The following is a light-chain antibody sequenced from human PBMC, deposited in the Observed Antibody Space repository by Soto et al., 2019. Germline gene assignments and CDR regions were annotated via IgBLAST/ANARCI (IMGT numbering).Light chain of an antibody. V-gene: IGLV3-25*03. CDR3: QSADSNGTYV. CDR1: ALPKQY. Sequence: SYELTQPPSVSVSPGQTARITCSGDALPKQYAYWYQQKPGQAPVLVIYKDSERPSGIPERFSGSSSGTTVTLTISGVQAEDEDDYYCQSADSNGTYVFGTGTKVTVL. J-gene: IGLJ1*01. CDR2: KDS.